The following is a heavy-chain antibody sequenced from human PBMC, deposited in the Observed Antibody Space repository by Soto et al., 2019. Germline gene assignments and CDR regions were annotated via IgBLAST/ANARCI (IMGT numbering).Heavy chain of an antibody. D-gene: IGHD3-10*01. J-gene: IGHJ3*02. Sequence: GESLKISCKGSGYSFTSYWISWVRQMPGKGLEWMGRIDPSDSYTNYSPSFQGHVTISADKSTSTAYLQWSSLKASDTAMYYWARTYYYGTGAFDIWGQGTMVTVSS. V-gene: IGHV5-10-1*01. CDR1: GYSFTSYW. CDR2: IDPSDSYT. CDR3: ARTYYYGTGAFDI.